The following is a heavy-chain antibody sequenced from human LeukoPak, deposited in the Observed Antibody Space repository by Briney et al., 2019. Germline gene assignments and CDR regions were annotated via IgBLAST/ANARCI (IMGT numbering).Heavy chain of an antibody. CDR1: GFTFSSYA. D-gene: IGHD3-10*01. CDR2: FGVGGGT. J-gene: IGHJ4*02. V-gene: IGHV3-23*01. Sequence: GGSLRLSCAASGFTFSSYAMSWVRQAPGKGLEWVSTFGVGGGTYYPDSVKGRFTISRDNSRNTLYLQMNGLRAEDTAVYFCAKVRGTEESRFSDYWGQGTLVTVSS. CDR3: AKVRGTEESRFSDY.